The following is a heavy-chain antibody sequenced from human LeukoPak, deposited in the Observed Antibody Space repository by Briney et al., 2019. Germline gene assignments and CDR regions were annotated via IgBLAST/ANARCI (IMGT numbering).Heavy chain of an antibody. Sequence: SETLSLTCTVSGGSISSGGYYWSWIRQHPGNGLEWIGYIYYSGSTYYNPSLKSRVTISVDTSKNQFSLKLSSVTAADTAVYYCARGMVRGSYAFDIWGQGTMVTVSS. J-gene: IGHJ3*02. V-gene: IGHV4-31*03. CDR3: ARGMVRGSYAFDI. CDR1: GGSISSGGYY. D-gene: IGHD3-10*01. CDR2: IYYSGST.